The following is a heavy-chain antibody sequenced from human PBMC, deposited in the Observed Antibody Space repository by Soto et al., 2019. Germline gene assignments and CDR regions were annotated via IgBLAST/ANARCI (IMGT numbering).Heavy chain of an antibody. CDR2: IDPSDSYT. D-gene: IGHD3-22*01. Sequence: GESLKISCKGSGYSFTSYWISWVRQMPGKGLEWMGRIDPSDSYTNYSPSFQGHATISADKSISTAYLQWSSLKASDTAMYYCASQGYYDSSGLFNYWGQGTLVTVSS. CDR3: ASQGYYDSSGLFNY. CDR1: GYSFTSYW. V-gene: IGHV5-10-1*01. J-gene: IGHJ4*02.